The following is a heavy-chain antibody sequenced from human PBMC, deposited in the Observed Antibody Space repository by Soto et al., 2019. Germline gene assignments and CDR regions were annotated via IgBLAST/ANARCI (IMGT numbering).Heavy chain of an antibody. Sequence: PGGSLRLSCAASGFTFSDYYMDWIRQAPGKGLEWVGRVRKKANSHYTTEYAASVKGRFTISRDDSENSLYLQMNSLRAEDTAVYYCARVRGASSGSYYFDYWGQGTLVTVSS. CDR2: VRKKANSHYTT. V-gene: IGHV3-72*01. D-gene: IGHD3-22*01. CDR1: GFTFSDYY. J-gene: IGHJ4*02. CDR3: ARVRGASSGSYYFDY.